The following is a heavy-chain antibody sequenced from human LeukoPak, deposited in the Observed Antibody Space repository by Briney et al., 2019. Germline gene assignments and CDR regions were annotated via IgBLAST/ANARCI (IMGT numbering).Heavy chain of an antibody. V-gene: IGHV1-69*05. Sequence: SVKVSCKASGGTFGSYAISWVRQAPGQGLEWMGGIIPIFGTANYAQKFQGRVTITTDESTSTAYMELSSLRSEDTAVYYCAKDHRISSWIDYWGQGTLITVSS. CDR1: GGTFGSYA. J-gene: IGHJ4*02. CDR2: IIPIFGTA. CDR3: AKDHRISSWIDY. D-gene: IGHD6-13*01.